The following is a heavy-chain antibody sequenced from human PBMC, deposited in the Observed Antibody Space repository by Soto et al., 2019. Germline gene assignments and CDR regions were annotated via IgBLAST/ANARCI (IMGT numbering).Heavy chain of an antibody. V-gene: IGHV4-4*01. CDR2: VHHSGNT. D-gene: IGHD6-13*01. J-gene: IGHJ1*01. Sequence: QVQLQESGPGLVKPAGTLSLTCAVSGDSISSHHWWQWVRQAPGKGLEWIGEVHHSGNTNYNPSLKGRVTMFVDKSRNQFSLDLRSVNDADTAVYFCARGPDPAGQRPSGYFPHWGQGTLITVSS. CDR1: GDSISSHHW. CDR3: ARGPDPAGQRPSGYFPH.